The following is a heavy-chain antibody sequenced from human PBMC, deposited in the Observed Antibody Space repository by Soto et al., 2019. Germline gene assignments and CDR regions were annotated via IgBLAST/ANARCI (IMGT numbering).Heavy chain of an antibody. CDR2: INVYNGNT. J-gene: IGHJ5*02. CDR1: GYTFTNYG. Sequence: GASAKVSCKASGYTFTNYGIHWVRQAPGQSLEWMGWINVYNGNTKYSQKFQDRVTFSRDTSASTAYMELSSLRSEDAAVYYCARDLVDVLTAPYYYPRSQQTVLTVSS. CDR3: ARDLVDVLTAPYYYP. D-gene: IGHD3-9*01. V-gene: IGHV1-3*01.